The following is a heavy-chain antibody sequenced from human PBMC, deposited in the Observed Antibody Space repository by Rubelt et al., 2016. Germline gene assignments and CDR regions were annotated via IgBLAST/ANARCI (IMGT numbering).Heavy chain of an antibody. V-gene: IGHV4-59*01. J-gene: IGHJ5*01. D-gene: IGHD3/OR15-3a*01. CDR1: GGSISDYH. CDR2: IHYSGST. Sequence: QVKLQESGPGLVKPSETLSLTCTVSGGSISDYHWSWIRQPPGKGLEWIGYIHYSGSTNYNPSLKSRVTISVDMSKNHFSLIRSPVTAADTAVYYCARGGLWFDSWGQGTLVSVSS. CDR3: ARGGLWFDS.